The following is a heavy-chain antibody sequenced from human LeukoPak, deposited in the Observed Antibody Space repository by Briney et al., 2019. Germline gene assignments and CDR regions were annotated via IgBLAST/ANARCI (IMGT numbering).Heavy chain of an antibody. Sequence: ASVKVSCEASGYTFTSYDINWVRQATGQGLEWMGWMNPNSGNTGYAQKFQGRVTMTRNTSISTAYMELSSLRSEDTAVYYCARGRSSSWSYFDYWGQGTLVTVSS. D-gene: IGHD6-13*01. CDR2: MNPNSGNT. J-gene: IGHJ4*02. CDR3: ARGRSSSWSYFDY. CDR1: GYTFTSYD. V-gene: IGHV1-8*01.